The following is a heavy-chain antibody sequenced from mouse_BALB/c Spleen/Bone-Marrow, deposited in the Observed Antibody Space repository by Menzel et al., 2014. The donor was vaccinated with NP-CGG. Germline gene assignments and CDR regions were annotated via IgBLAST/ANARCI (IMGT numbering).Heavy chain of an antibody. CDR2: IWGDGTT. V-gene: IGHV2-6-7*01. CDR1: GFSLTDYG. Sequence: QVQLQQSGPGLVAPSQSLSITCTVSGFSLTDYGINWVRQPPGKGLEWLGMIWGDGTTDYNSALRSRLSINKDNSRSQVFLKMNSLQTDDTARYYCAREKYGNYYAMGYWGPGTSVAVSS. J-gene: IGHJ4*01. CDR3: AREKYGNYYAMGY. D-gene: IGHD2-10*02.